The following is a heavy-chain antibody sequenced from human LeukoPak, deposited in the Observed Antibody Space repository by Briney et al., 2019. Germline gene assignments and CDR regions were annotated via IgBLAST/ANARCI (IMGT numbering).Heavy chain of an antibody. J-gene: IGHJ4*02. CDR3: VVSIQAAAIPAFDS. D-gene: IGHD6-25*01. V-gene: IGHV1-2*02. CDR2: INPKNGGT. Sequence: ASVKVSCKASGYNFAHNIHWVRQAPGQGHEFMGWINPKNGGTKYAQNFPGRVTMTRDTSISTVYMELSSLGSDDTAVYYCVVSIQAAAIPAFDSWGQGTLVTVSS. CDR1: GYNFAHN.